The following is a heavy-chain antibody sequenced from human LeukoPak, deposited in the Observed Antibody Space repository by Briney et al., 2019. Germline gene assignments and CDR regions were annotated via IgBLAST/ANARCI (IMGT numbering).Heavy chain of an antibody. CDR2: INSDGSST. CDR3: ARDSAYDSSGSFDY. V-gene: IGHV3-74*01. CDR1: GFSFSSYW. Sequence: GGSLRLSCAAAGFSFSSYWMHWVRQAPGKGLVWVSRINSDGSSTSYADSVKGRFTISRDNAKNTLYLQMNSLRAEDTAVYYCARDSAYDSSGSFDYWGQGTLVTVSS. D-gene: IGHD3-22*01. J-gene: IGHJ4*02.